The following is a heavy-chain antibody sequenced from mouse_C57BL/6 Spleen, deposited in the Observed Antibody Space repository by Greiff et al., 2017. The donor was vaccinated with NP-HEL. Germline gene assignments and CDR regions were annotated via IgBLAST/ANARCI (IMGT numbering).Heavy chain of an antibody. J-gene: IGHJ2*01. CDR3: AREDYGSTYYFDY. CDR2: IYPGDGDT. CDR1: GYAFSSSW. V-gene: IGHV1-82*01. D-gene: IGHD1-1*01. Sequence: VQLQQSGPELVKPGASVKISCMASGYAFSSSWMNWVKQRPGKGLEWIGRIYPGDGDTNYNGKFKGKATLTADKSSSTAYMQLSSLTSEDSAVYFCAREDYGSTYYFDYWGQGTTLTVSS.